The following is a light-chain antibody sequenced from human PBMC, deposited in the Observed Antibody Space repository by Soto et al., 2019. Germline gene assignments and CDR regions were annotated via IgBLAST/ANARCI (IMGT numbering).Light chain of an antibody. J-gene: IGKJ1*01. CDR2: KTS. V-gene: IGKV1-5*03. CDR3: QQWSLYSWT. CDR1: QNIGVW. Sequence: DIQMTQSPSTLSASLGDRVTIAWAASQNIGVWLAWYQQKPGKVPSLLIYKTSTLEDGVPSRFSGTGYGTDFNLTIYNLQTDDVATYYCQQWSLYSWTFGQGTKVDIK.